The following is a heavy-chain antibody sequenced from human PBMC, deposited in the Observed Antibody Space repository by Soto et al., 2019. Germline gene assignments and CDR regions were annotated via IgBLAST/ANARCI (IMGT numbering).Heavy chain of an antibody. CDR1: GGSISSYY. D-gene: IGHD3-10*01. V-gene: IGHV4-59*01. J-gene: IGHJ4*02. CDR2: IYYSGST. CDR3: ARTYGRNFDY. Sequence: QVQLQASGPGLVKPSETLSLTCTVSGGSISSYYWSWIRQPPGKGLEWIGYIYYSGSTNYNPSLKSRVTISVDTSKNQVSLKLSSVTAADTALYYCARTYGRNFDYWGQGTLVTVSS.